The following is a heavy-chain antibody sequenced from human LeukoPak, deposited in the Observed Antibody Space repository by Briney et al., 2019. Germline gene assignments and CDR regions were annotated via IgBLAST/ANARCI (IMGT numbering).Heavy chain of an antibody. J-gene: IGHJ4*02. D-gene: IGHD3-10*01. CDR1: GGSFSGYY. V-gene: IGHV4-34*01. CDR2: INHSGST. Sequence: SETLSLTCAVYGGSFSGYYWSWIRQPPGKGLEWIGEINHSGSTYYNPSLKSRVTISVDTSKNQFSLKLSSVTAADTAVYYCARGYYGTKHFDYWGQGTLVTVSS. CDR3: ARGYYGTKHFDY.